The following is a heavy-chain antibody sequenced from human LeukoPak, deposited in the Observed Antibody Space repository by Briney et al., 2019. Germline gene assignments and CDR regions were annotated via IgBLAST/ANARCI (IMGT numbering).Heavy chain of an antibody. Sequence: PGRSLRLSCAASGFTFSSYGMHWVRQAPGKGLEWVAAISYDGSNKYYADSVKGRFTISRDNSKNTLYLQMNSLRAEDTAVYYCAKDSDTPMVTSIFVSYFDYWGQGTLVTVSS. V-gene: IGHV3-30*18. CDR2: ISYDGSNK. D-gene: IGHD5-18*01. CDR3: AKDSDTPMVTSIFVSYFDY. J-gene: IGHJ4*02. CDR1: GFTFSSYG.